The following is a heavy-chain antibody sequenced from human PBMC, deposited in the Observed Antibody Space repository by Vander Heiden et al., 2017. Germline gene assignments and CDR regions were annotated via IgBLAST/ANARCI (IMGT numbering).Heavy chain of an antibody. D-gene: IGHD3-22*01. J-gene: IGHJ1*01. CDR2: ISYDGSYK. CDR3: ARVEYYDSSASRYFQH. CDR1: GFTFSSYA. Sequence: QVQLVESGGGVVQPGRSLRLSCAASGFTFSSYAMHWVRQAPGKGLEWVAVISYDGSYKYHADSVKGRFTISRDNSKNTLYLQMNSLRAEDTAVYYCARVEYYDSSASRYFQHWGQGTLVTVSS. V-gene: IGHV3-30*04.